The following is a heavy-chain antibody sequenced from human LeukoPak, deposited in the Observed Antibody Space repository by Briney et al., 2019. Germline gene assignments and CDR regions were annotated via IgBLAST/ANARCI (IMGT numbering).Heavy chain of an antibody. D-gene: IGHD6-6*01. V-gene: IGHV3-74*01. CDR2: INSDGSST. Sequence: GSLRLSCAASGFTFSSYWMHWVRQAPGKGLVWVSRINSDGSSTSYADSVKGRFTISRDNAKNTLYLQMNSLRAEDTAVYYCARERGLWLIAARRNWFDLWGQGTLVTVSS. J-gene: IGHJ5*02. CDR3: ARERGLWLIAARRNWFDL. CDR1: GFTFSSYW.